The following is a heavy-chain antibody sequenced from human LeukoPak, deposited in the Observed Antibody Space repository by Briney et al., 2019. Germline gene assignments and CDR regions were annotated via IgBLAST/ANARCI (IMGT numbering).Heavy chain of an antibody. Sequence: ASVKVSCKASGYTFTGYYMHWVRQAPGQGLEWMGWINPNSGGTNYAQKFQGRVTMTTDTSTSTAYMELRSLRSDDTAVYYCARRGYDFWSGYWHYFYGMDVWGQGTTVTVSS. V-gene: IGHV1-2*02. D-gene: IGHD3-3*01. CDR1: GYTFTGYY. J-gene: IGHJ6*02. CDR2: INPNSGGT. CDR3: ARRGYDFWSGYWHYFYGMDV.